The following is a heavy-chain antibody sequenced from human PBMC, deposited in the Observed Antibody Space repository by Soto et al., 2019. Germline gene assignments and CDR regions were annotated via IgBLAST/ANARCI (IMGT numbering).Heavy chain of an antibody. V-gene: IGHV1-2*04. Sequence: ASVKVACQASGYTFTGYYMHWVRQAPGQGLAGMGWINPNSGGTNYAQKFQGWVTMTRDTSISTAYMELSRLRSDDTAVYYRARDLRGVTKGYYYGVDAWGQGTTVTVSS. CDR2: INPNSGGT. CDR1: GYTFTGYY. D-gene: IGHD4-17*01. CDR3: ARDLRGVTKGYYYGVDA. J-gene: IGHJ6*02.